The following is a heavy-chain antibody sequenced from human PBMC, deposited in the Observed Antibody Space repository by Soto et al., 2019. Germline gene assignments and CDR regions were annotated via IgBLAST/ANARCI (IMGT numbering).Heavy chain of an antibody. Sequence: EAQLLESGGDLVQPGGSLRLSCAASEFSFDDYAMSWVRQAPGKGLEWVSCITYTGVSTYYVDSVKGRFTISRDNSKDTLYLQMNSLRAEDTAIYYCAKASVWYPYFDSWGQGTLVTVSS. J-gene: IGHJ4*02. CDR3: AKASVWYPYFDS. D-gene: IGHD6-13*01. CDR1: EFSFDDYA. CDR2: ITYTGVST. V-gene: IGHV3-23*01.